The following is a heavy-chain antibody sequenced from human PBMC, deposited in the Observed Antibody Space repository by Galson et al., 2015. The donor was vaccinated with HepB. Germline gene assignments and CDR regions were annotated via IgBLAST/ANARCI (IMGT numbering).Heavy chain of an antibody. D-gene: IGHD6-25*01. Sequence: TLSLTCTVSGGSISYYYWSWIRQPPGKGLEWIGYIYDTESTNYSPSLKSRVTISVDTSKNQFSLNLRSVTAADTAVYYCARGIGATVDYWGQGARVTASS. CDR3: ARGIGATVDY. V-gene: IGHV4-59*08. J-gene: IGHJ4*02. CDR1: GGSISYYY. CDR2: IYDTEST.